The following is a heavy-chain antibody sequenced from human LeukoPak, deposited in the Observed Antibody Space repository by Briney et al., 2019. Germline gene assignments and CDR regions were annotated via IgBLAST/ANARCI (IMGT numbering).Heavy chain of an antibody. D-gene: IGHD6-13*01. CDR2: ISYDGSNK. CDR3: ASILGAAAVNMAGGEIDY. V-gene: IGHV3-30*03. Sequence: GRSLRLSCAASGFTFSSYGMHWVRQAPGKGLEWVAVISYDGSNKYYADSVKGRFTISRDNSKNTLYLQMSSLRAEDTAVYYCASILGAAAVNMAGGEIDYWGQGTLVTVSS. J-gene: IGHJ4*02. CDR1: GFTFSSYG.